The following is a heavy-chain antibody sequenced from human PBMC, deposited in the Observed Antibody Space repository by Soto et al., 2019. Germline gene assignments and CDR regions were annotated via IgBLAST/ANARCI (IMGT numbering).Heavy chain of an antibody. D-gene: IGHD3-10*01. CDR2: ISGSGGRS. J-gene: IGHJ4*02. Sequence: EVQLLDSGGGLVQPGGSLRLSCAASGFTFSNYAMTWVRQGPGKGLEWVSGISGSGGRSYYADSVKGRFTISRDNSKRTLYLQMNSLTAEATALYYCATPCFFGSSEQPYSFDYWAQGPLAPVSS. CDR3: ATPCFFGSSEQPYSFDY. V-gene: IGHV3-23*01. CDR1: GFTFSNYA.